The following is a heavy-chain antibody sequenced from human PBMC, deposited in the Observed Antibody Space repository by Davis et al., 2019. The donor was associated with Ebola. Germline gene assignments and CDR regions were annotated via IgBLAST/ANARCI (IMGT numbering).Heavy chain of an antibody. CDR3: AAALTTGYSGSLDY. Sequence: SVKVSCKASGFTFTSSAVQWVRQARGQRLEWIGWIVVGSGNTNYAQKFQERVTITRDMSTSTAYMELSSLRFEDTAVYYCAAALTTGYSGSLDYWGQGTLVTVSS. CDR1: GFTFTSSA. D-gene: IGHD5-12*01. J-gene: IGHJ4*02. CDR2: IVVGSGNT. V-gene: IGHV1-58*01.